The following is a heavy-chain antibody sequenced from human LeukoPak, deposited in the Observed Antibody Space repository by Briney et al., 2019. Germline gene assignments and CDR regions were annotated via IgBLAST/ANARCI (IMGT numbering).Heavy chain of an antibody. Sequence: SESLSLTCTVSGASPSSYYGSWVRQPPGEGLGWVWDTLYNWKTKYHTSVKSRVTISVDTSKNQFSLKLSSVTAADTAVYYCATTGRVANWYFDLWGHGTLVTVSS. V-gene: IGHV4-59*01. CDR1: GASPSSYY. CDR2: TLYNWKT. CDR3: ATTGRVANWYFDL. D-gene: IGHD2-15*01. J-gene: IGHJ2*01.